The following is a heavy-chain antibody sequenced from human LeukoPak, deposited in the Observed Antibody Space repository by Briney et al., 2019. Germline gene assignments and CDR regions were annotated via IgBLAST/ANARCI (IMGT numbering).Heavy chain of an antibody. J-gene: IGHJ4*02. CDR3: VLTRMSNWGRYYFDY. V-gene: IGHV1-69*06. CDR1: GYTFTGYY. D-gene: IGHD7-27*01. CDR2: IIPIFGTA. Sequence: ASVKVSCKASGYTFTGYYMHWVRQAPGQGLEWMGGIIPIFGTANYAQKFQGRVTITADKSTSTAYMELSSLRSEDTAVYYCVLTRMSNWGRYYFDYWGQGTLVTVSS.